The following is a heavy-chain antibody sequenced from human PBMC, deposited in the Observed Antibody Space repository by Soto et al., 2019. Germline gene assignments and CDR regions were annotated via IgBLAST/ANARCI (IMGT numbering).Heavy chain of an antibody. V-gene: IGHV3-53*01. CDR3: ARARDGYNFLYEPT. D-gene: IGHD5-12*01. J-gene: IGHJ4*02. Sequence: GGSLRLSCAASGFTLSSNYMSWVRQAPGKGLEWVSVIYSGGSTDYADSVKGRFTISRDNSKNTVYLQMNSLRVEDTAVYYCARARDGYNFLYEPTWGQGTLVTVSS. CDR2: IYSGGST. CDR1: GFTLSSNY.